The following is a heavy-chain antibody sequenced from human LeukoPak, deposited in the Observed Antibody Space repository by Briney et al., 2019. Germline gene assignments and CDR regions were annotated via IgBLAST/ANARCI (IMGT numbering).Heavy chain of an antibody. J-gene: IGHJ4*02. CDR3: ARQDTAHDY. Sequence: PSETLSLTCTVSGGSISSSSYYWGWIRQPPGKGLEWIGSIYYSGSTYCNPSLKSRVTISVDTSKNQFSLKLSSVTATDTAVNYCARQDTAHDYWGQGTLVTVSS. CDR2: IYYSGST. CDR1: GGSISSSSYY. D-gene: IGHD5-18*01. V-gene: IGHV4-39*01.